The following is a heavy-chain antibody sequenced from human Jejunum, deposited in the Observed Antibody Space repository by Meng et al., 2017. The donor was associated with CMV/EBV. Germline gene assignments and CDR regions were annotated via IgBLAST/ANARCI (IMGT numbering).Heavy chain of an antibody. CDR1: GDAITSHY. V-gene: IGHV4-59*11. D-gene: IGHD1-1*01. Sequence: VSGDAITSHYWSWIRPPPGKGLEWMGYVYYSGSATYIPSLRSRVSISVDMSKNQVSLNLRSVTAADTAMYFCARGIGHASNNSHDYWGQGTLVTVSS. J-gene: IGHJ4*02. CDR3: ARGIGHASNNSHDY. CDR2: VYYSGSA.